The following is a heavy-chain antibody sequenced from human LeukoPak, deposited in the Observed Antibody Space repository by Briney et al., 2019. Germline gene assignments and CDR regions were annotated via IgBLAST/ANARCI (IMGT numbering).Heavy chain of an antibody. CDR3: AKINYGGNSDGDY. CDR1: GFTFSSYG. V-gene: IGHV3-30*18. Sequence: PGKSLRLSCAASGFTFSSYGMHWVRQAPGKGLEWVAVISYDGSNKYYADSVKGRFTISRDNSKNTLYLQMNSLRAEDTAVYYCAKINYGGNSDGDYWGQGTLVTVSS. D-gene: IGHD4-23*01. CDR2: ISYDGSNK. J-gene: IGHJ4*02.